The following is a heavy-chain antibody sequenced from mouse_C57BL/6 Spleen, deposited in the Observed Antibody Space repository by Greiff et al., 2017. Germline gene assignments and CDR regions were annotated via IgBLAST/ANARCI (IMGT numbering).Heavy chain of an antibody. V-gene: IGHV1-62-2*01. CDR1: GYTFTEYT. CDR3: ARHGELTPFDY. D-gene: IGHD4-1*01. CDR2: FYPGSGST. J-gene: IGHJ2*01. Sequence: QVQLKQPGAELVKPGASVKLSCKASGYTFTEYTINWVKQRPGQGLEWIGWFYPGSGSTKYNEKFKDKATVTADKSSSTAYMELSSLTSEDSAVFFYARHGELTPFDYWGQGTTLTVSS.